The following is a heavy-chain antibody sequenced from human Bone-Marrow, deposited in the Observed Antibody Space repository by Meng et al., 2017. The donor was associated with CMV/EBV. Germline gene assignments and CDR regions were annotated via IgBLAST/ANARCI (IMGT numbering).Heavy chain of an antibody. CDR1: GYTLTELS. V-gene: IGHV1-24*01. J-gene: IGHJ5*02. CDR2: FDPEDGET. CDR3: AREWVRRRFLEWFKWFAP. D-gene: IGHD3-3*01. Sequence: ASVKVSCKVSGYTLTELSRHWVRQAPGKGLEWMGGFDPEDGETIYAQKFQGGVTMTEDTSTDTAYMELSRLRSDDTAVYYCAREWVRRRFLEWFKWFAPWGQGPLVPVSS.